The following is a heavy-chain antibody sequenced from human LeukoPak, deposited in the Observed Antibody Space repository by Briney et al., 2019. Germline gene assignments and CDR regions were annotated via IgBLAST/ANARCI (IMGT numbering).Heavy chain of an antibody. CDR2: INPNSGGT. J-gene: IGHJ2*01. D-gene: IGHD6-13*01. CDR3: ARDGAAAGRLSWYFDL. Sequence: GASVKVSCKASGYTLTGYYMHWVRQAPGQGLEWMGRINPNSGGTNYAQKFQGRVTMTRDTSISTAYMELSRLRSDDTAVYYCARDGAAAGRLSWYFDLWGRGTLVTVSS. CDR1: GYTLTGYY. V-gene: IGHV1-2*06.